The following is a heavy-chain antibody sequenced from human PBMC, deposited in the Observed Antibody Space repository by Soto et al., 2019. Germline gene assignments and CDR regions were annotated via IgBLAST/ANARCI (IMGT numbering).Heavy chain of an antibody. CDR2: IWYDGSNK. CDR1: GFTFSSYG. D-gene: IGHD3-10*01. Sequence: GGSLRLSCAASGFTFSSYGMHWVRQAPGKGLEWVAVIWYDGSNKYYADSVKGRFTISRDNSKNTLYLQMNSLRAEDTAVYYCARRLGPSYGMDVWGQGTTVTVAS. CDR3: ARRLGPSYGMDV. J-gene: IGHJ6*02. V-gene: IGHV3-33*01.